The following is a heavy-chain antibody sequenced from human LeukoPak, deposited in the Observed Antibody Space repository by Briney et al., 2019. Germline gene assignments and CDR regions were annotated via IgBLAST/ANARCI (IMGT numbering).Heavy chain of an antibody. D-gene: IGHD3-22*01. J-gene: IGHJ4*02. CDR3: ARDTYYYDSSGYYYFDY. CDR1: GYSISSGYY. Sequence: SETLSLTCTVSGYSISSGYYWGWIRQPPGKGQEWIGSIYHSGSTYYNPSLKSRVTISVDTSKNQFSLKLSSVTAADTAVYSCARDTYYYDSSGYYYFDYWGQGTLVTVSS. V-gene: IGHV4-38-2*02. CDR2: IYHSGST.